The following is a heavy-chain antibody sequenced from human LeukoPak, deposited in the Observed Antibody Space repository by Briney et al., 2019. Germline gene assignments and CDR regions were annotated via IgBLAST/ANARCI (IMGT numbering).Heavy chain of an antibody. J-gene: IGHJ5*02. V-gene: IGHV1-18*01. CDR2: ISAYNGNT. D-gene: IGHD6-25*01. CDR1: GYTFTSYG. CDR3: ARDRVASGFDP. Sequence: ASVMVSCKASGYTFTSYGISRVRQAPGQELEWMGWISAYNGNTNYAQKLQGRVTMTTDTSTSTAYMELRSLRSDDTAVYYCARDRVASGFDPWGQGTLVTVSS.